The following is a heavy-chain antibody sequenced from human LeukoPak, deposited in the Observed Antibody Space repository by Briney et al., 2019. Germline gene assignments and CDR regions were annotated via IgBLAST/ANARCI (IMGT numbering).Heavy chain of an antibody. J-gene: IGHJ5*02. CDR2: IYTSGST. CDR3: ARVWKYYYDSSGYDT. CDR1: GGSISSGSYN. V-gene: IGHV4-61*02. D-gene: IGHD3-22*01. Sequence: PSQTLSLTCTVSGGSISSGSYNWIWIRQPAGKGLEWIGRIYTSGSTNYNPSLKSRVTISVNTSKNQFSLKLSSVTAADTAVYYCARVWKYYYDSSGYDTWGQGTLVTVSS.